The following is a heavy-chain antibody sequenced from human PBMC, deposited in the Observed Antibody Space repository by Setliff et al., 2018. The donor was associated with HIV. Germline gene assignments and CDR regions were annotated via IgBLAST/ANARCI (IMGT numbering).Heavy chain of an antibody. CDR3: ARVQMAYAAFDV. V-gene: IGHV4-59*01. Sequence: TLSLTCTVSGGSISTYYWSWIRQPPGKGLEWIGSIYFTGSSDNNPSLKSRVTLSVDTSKHQFSLKLSSVTAADTAVYYCARVQMAYAAFDVWGQGTMGTVSS. CDR1: GGSISTYY. D-gene: IGHD4-17*01. J-gene: IGHJ3*01. CDR2: IYFTGSS.